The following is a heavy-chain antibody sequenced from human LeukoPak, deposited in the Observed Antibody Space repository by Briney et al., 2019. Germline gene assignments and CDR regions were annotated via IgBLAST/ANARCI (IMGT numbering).Heavy chain of an antibody. V-gene: IGHV1-24*01. CDR1: GDILTELS. CDR2: FDPAAGTT. D-gene: IGHD2-2*01. J-gene: IGHJ4*02. Sequence: RASVKVSCKVSGDILTELSIHWVRQTPGKGFEWMGGFDPAAGTTLYAQTFQDRIIMTEDTPTGTTSVELGSLTSDDTAIYYCATLVVPAAKRGVWGQGTLVTVSS. CDR3: ATLVVPAAKRGV.